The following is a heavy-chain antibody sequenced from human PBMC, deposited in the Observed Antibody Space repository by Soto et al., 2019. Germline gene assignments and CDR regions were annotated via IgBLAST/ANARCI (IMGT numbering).Heavy chain of an antibody. CDR3: AKGRGGTEGEVEYSQN. V-gene: IGHV4-30-2*01. J-gene: IGHJ1*01. CDR2: IYHSGSRT. CDR1: GCSIRSGGYS. Sequence: PSETLSLTCAVSGCSIRSGGYSWSWIRQPPGKGLEWIGYIYHSGSRTYYVDSVKGRFTISRDNSKNTLFLQMNSLRAEDTGIYYGAKGRGGTEGEVEYSQNGGRGTLV. D-gene: IGHD3-16*01.